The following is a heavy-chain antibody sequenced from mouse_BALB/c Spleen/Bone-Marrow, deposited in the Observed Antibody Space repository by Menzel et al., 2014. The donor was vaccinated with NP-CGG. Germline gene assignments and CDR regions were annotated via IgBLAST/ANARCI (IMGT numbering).Heavy chain of an antibody. CDR3: ARGTTALRYFDV. CDR1: GFTFSSFG. CDR2: INGGSNTI. Sequence: EVMLVESGGGLVQPGGSRRLSCAASGFTFSSFGMHWIRQAPEKGLEWVAYINGGSNTIYYADTVKGRFTISRDNPKNTLFLRMTSLRSEDTAMYFCARGTTALRYFDVWGAGTTVTVSS. J-gene: IGHJ1*01. V-gene: IGHV5-17*02. D-gene: IGHD1-2*01.